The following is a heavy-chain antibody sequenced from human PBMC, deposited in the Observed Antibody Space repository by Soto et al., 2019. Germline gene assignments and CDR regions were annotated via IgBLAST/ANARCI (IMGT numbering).Heavy chain of an antibody. D-gene: IGHD5-12*01. J-gene: IGHJ4*02. CDR1: GGTFSSYA. V-gene: IGHV1-69*13. CDR2: IIPIFGTA. Sequence: SVKVSCKASGGTFSSYAISWVRQAPGQGLEWMGGIIPIFGTANYAQKFQGRVTITAEESTSTAYMELSSLRSEDTAVYYCARSRGYDFLNPYWGQGTLVTVSS. CDR3: ARSRGYDFLNPY.